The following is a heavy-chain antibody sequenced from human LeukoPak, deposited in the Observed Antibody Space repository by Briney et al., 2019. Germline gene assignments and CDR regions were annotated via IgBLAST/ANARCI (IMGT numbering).Heavy chain of an antibody. V-gene: IGHV1-18*01. D-gene: IGHD5-12*01. CDR2: ISAYDGNT. CDR3: ARGRPRLRFQDAFDI. CDR1: GYTFTSFG. J-gene: IGHJ3*02. Sequence: ASVKISCKASGYTFTSFGISWVRQAPGQGLEWMGWISAYDGNTNYPQKLQGRVTMTTDTSTSTAYMELRSLRSDDTAVYYCARGRPRLRFQDAFDIWGQGTMVTVSS.